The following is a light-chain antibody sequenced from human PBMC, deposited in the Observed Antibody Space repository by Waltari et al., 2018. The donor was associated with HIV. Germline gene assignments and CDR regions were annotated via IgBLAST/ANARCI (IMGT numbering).Light chain of an antibody. CDR2: EVS. CDR1: DTDVGTYTY. CDR3: TSYTTTNTWV. J-gene: IGLJ3*02. V-gene: IGLV2-14*01. Sequence: QSALTQPASVSGSPGQSITISCTGTDTDVGTYTYVPWFQHHPGNAPKLIISEVSNRPSGVSHRFSGSKSGNTASLIISGLQAEDEASYYCTSYTTTNTWVFGGGTNLTVL.